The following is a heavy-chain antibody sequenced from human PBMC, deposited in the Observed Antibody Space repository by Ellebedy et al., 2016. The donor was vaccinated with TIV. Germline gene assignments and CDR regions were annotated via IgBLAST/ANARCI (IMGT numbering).Heavy chain of an antibody. CDR1: GYTFTSYG. V-gene: IGHV1-18*04. Sequence: ASVKVSCXASGYTFTSYGINWVRQAPGQGLEYMGWISTNNGNTKYIQKLQGRVTMTTDTSTSTAYMELRSLRSDDTAVYYCAREGDYNDYNWFDPWGQGTPVTVSS. CDR2: ISTNNGNT. CDR3: AREGDYNDYNWFDP. J-gene: IGHJ5*02. D-gene: IGHD4-17*01.